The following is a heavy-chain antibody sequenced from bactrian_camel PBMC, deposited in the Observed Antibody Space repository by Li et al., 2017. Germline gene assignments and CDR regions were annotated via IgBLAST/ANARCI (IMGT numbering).Heavy chain of an antibody. J-gene: IGHJ4*01. CDR1: GSIDRC. Sequence: QVQLVESGGGSVQAGGSLRLSCVVSGSIDRCMGWFRQPPGKEREGVAGIDSRGIPIYADAVKGRFTISFDNAENTLYLQMNDLKPEDTAMYYCAADQAVPCDCSGDNCPIRGKGTQVTV. CDR3: AADQAVPCDCSGDNCPI. CDR2: IDSRGIP. D-gene: IGHD3*01. V-gene: IGHV3S53*01.